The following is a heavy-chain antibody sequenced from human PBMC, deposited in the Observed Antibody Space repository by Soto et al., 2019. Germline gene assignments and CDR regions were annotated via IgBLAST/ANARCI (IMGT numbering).Heavy chain of an antibody. CDR3: ATSYDTGFDP. CDR1: GYSFVTYV. Sequence: QPQLEQSGAEMREPGASVKLSGKAPGYSFVTYVIIWLRQAPGKGLEWMGVISPNNGKRNFAWKFLDRVIMTTDTSSNTAYMDMESLRYDDTAIYYCATSYDTGFDPWGQGTLVTVSS. D-gene: IGHD3-9*01. J-gene: IGHJ5*02. CDR2: ISPNNGKR. V-gene: IGHV1-18*04.